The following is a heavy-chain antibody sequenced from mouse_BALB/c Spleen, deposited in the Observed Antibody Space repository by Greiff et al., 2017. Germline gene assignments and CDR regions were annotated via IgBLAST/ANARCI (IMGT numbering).Heavy chain of an antibody. CDR2: INPSNGGT. J-gene: IGHJ3*01. CDR3: TRDRYGFAY. Sequence: QVQLKESGAELVKPGASVKLSCKASGYTFTSYYMYWVKQRPGQGLEWIGEINPSNGGTNFNEKFKSKATLTVDKSSSTAYMQLSSLTSEDSAVYYCTRDRYGFAYWGQGTLVTVSA. CDR1: GYTFTSYY. V-gene: IGHV1S81*02. D-gene: IGHD2-14*01.